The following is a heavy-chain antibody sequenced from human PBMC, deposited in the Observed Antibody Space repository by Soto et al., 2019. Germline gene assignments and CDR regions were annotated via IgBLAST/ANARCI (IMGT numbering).Heavy chain of an antibody. CDR3: ARDRQTNCGYVPFDY. J-gene: IGHJ4*02. CDR2: ISAYNGNT. CDR1: GYTFTSYG. V-gene: IGHV1-18*01. D-gene: IGHD5-12*01. Sequence: QVQLVQSGAEVKKPGASVKVSCKASGYTFTSYGISWVRQAPGQGLEWMGWISAYNGNTNYAQKLEGRVTMTTDTPTSKAYMELRGASSDGTAVYYCARDRQTNCGYVPFDYWGEGPLVTVSS.